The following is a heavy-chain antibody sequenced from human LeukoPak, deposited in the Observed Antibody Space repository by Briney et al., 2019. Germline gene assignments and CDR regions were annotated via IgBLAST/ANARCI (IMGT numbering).Heavy chain of an antibody. V-gene: IGHV4-59*02. Sequence: SETLSLTCAVSGGSVSSYYWNWMRQPPGKGLEWIGYVYYSGSTNYNPALKSRVTISLDTSENQFSLKLSSVTAADTAVYYCAREANSPTARYWYFDLWGRGTRSLSPQ. D-gene: IGHD2-21*01. CDR3: AREANSPTARYWYFDL. J-gene: IGHJ2*01. CDR1: GGSVSSYY. CDR2: VYYSGST.